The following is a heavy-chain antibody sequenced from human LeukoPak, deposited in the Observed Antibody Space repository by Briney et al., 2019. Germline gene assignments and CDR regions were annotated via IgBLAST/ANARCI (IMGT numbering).Heavy chain of an antibody. D-gene: IGHD3-10*01. V-gene: IGHV3-23*01. CDR2: ISGSGGST. CDR3: AAVWFGELLSSNY. Sequence: PGGSLGLSCAASGFTFSSYAMSWVRQAPGKGLEWVSAISGSGGSTYYADSVKGRFTISRDNSKNTLYVQMNSLRAEDTAVYYCAAVWFGELLSSNYWGQGTLVTVSS. CDR1: GFTFSSYA. J-gene: IGHJ4*02.